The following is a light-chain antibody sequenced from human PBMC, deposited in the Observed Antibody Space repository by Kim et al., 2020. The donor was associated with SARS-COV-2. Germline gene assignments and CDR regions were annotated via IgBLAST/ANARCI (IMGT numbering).Light chain of an antibody. CDR3: QQSYSTPLT. CDR2: AAS. CDR1: QSISSY. J-gene: IGKJ4*01. Sequence: ASVGDRVTITCRASQSISSYLNWYQQKPGKAPKLLIYAASSLQSGVPSRFSGSGSGTDFTLIISSLQPEDFATYYCQQSYSTPLTFGGGTKVDIK. V-gene: IGKV1-39*01.